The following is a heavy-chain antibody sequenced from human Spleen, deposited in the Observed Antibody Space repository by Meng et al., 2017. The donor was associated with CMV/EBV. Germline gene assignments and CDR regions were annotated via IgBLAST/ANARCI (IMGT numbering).Heavy chain of an antibody. Sequence: LSLTCAASGFPFINYDMSWVRQAPGKGLEWVSAISGSDSSGSDTKTYYADSVKGRFTLSRDNAKKSLYLQMNSLTAEDTAVYYCARPKLRSSYGMDVWGQGTTVTVSS. D-gene: IGHD6-6*01. V-gene: IGHV3-48*03. J-gene: IGHJ6*02. CDR3: ARPKLRSSYGMDV. CDR2: ISGSDSSGSDTKT. CDR1: GFPFINYD.